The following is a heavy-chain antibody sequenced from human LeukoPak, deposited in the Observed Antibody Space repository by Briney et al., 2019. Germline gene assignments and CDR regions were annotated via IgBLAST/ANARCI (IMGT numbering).Heavy chain of an antibody. CDR1: GFTFSSYS. J-gene: IGHJ3*02. Sequence: GGSLRLSCAASGFTFSSYSMNWVRQAPGKGLEWVSSISSSSSYIYYADSVKGRFTISRDNAKNSLYLQMNSLRAEDTAVYYCASGYDSSGYYVDDAFDIWGQGTMVTVSS. CDR3: ASGYDSSGYYVDDAFDI. V-gene: IGHV3-21*01. CDR2: ISSSSSYI. D-gene: IGHD3-22*01.